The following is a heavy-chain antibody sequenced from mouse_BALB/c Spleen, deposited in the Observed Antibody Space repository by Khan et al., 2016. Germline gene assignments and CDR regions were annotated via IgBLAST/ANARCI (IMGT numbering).Heavy chain of an antibody. CDR3: ARLHYYGSMNY. V-gene: IGHV4-1*02. D-gene: IGHD1-2*01. CDR2: INPDSSTI. J-gene: IGHJ2*01. Sequence: EVKLLESGGGLVQPGGSLKLSCAASGFDFSRYWMSWVRQAPGKGLEWIGEINPDSSTINYTPSLKDKFIISRDNAKHTLYLQMSKVRSEDTALYFCARLHYYGSMNYWGQGTTLTVSS. CDR1: GFDFSRYW.